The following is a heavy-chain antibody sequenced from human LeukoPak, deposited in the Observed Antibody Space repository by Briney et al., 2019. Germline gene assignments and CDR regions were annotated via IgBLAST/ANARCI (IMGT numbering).Heavy chain of an antibody. Sequence: SVKVSCKASGGTFSSYAISWVRQAPGQGLEWMGGIIPIFGTANYAQKFQGRVTITADESTSTAYMELSSLRSEDTAVYYCARAPRYCSSTSCYPFDYWGQGTLVTVSS. V-gene: IGHV1-69*13. CDR2: IIPIFGTA. J-gene: IGHJ4*02. D-gene: IGHD2-2*01. CDR3: ARAPRYCSSTSCYPFDY. CDR1: GGTFSSYA.